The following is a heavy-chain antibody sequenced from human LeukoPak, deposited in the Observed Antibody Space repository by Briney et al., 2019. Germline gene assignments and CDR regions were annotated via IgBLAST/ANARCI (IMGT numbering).Heavy chain of an antibody. Sequence: GGSLRLSCAASGFTFSSYGMHWVRQAPGKGLEWVAVIWYDGSNKYYADSVKGRFTISRDNSKNTLYLQMNSLRAEDTAVYYCARDGWTLGYRSGGSCYMHYWGQGTLVTVSS. CDR1: GFTFSSYG. CDR3: ARDGWTLGYRSGGSCYMHY. J-gene: IGHJ4*02. V-gene: IGHV3-33*01. CDR2: IWYDGSNK. D-gene: IGHD2-15*01.